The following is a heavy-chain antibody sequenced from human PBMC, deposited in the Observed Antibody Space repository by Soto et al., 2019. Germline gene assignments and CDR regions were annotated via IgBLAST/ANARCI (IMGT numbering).Heavy chain of an antibody. V-gene: IGHV1-3*01. CDR1: GYTITTYD. D-gene: IGHD1-7*01. CDR3: ARDPWNYVSGWFDP. Sequence: ASLKVSRKASGYTITTYDINRGRPGPGQRLEWMGWINAGNGNTKFSQKFQGRVTITRDTSASTAYMELSSLRSEDTAVYYCARDPWNYVSGWFDPWGQGTLVTVSS. J-gene: IGHJ5*02. CDR2: INAGNGNT.